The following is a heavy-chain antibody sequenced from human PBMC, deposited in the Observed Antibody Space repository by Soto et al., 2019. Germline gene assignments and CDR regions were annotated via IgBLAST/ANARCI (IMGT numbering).Heavy chain of an antibody. CDR3: ARGYEGFVAAGGIDK. J-gene: IGHJ4*02. Sequence: PSETLSLTCTVSGGSISSYYWNWIRQPPGKRLEWIGYIFKSGGTKYNPSLKSRVTMSVDTSKNQVSLKLGSVSAADTALYFCARGYEGFVAAGGIDKRGPGILVTVSS. CDR1: GGSISSYY. D-gene: IGHD6-13*01. CDR2: IFKSGGT. V-gene: IGHV4-59*12.